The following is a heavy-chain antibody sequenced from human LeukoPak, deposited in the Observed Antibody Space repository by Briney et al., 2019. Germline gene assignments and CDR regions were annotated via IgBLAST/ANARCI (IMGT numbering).Heavy chain of an antibody. CDR2: ISGSGGTT. D-gene: IGHD6-19*01. Sequence: HPGGSLRLSCAASGFTVSNNYMSWVRQAPGKGLEWVSAISGSGGTTNYADSVKGRFSISRDNSKNTLYLQMNRLRAEDTALYYCAKPDSGWYRFDCWGQGTLVTVSS. CDR1: GFTVSNNY. J-gene: IGHJ5*01. CDR3: AKPDSGWYRFDC. V-gene: IGHV3-23*01.